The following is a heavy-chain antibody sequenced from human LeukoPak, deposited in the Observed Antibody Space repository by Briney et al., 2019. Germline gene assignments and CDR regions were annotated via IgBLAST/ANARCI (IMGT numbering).Heavy chain of an antibody. D-gene: IGHD1-26*01. J-gene: IGHJ5*02. CDR3: ARDRFTTGSYYH. CDR1: GFTFDDYG. Sequence: PGGSLRLSCAASGFTFDDYGMSWVRHAPGKGLEWVCGINWNGGSTCYADSVKGRFTISRDNSKNTLYLQMNSLRAEDTAVYYCARDRFTTGSYYHWGQGTLVTVSS. V-gene: IGHV3-20*04. CDR2: INWNGGST.